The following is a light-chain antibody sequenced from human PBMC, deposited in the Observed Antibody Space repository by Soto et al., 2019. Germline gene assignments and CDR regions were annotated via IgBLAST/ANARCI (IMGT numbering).Light chain of an antibody. V-gene: IGKV3-20*01. CDR2: DAS. CDR3: QQCATSPLT. J-gene: IGKJ1*01. Sequence: EIVLTQSPGTLSLSPGESATLSCRASQSVSNNYVAWYQQKPGQAPMLLIHDASSRATGIPDRFSGSGSGTDFTLTISRLELDDFAVYFCQQCATSPLTFGQGTRVDVK. CDR1: QSVSNNY.